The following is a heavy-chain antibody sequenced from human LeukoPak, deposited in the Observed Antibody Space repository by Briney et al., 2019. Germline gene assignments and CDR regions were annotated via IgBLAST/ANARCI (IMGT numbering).Heavy chain of an antibody. CDR1: GGTFSSYV. CDR2: IIPIFGTA. Sequence: GASVKVSCKASGGTFSSYVISWVRQAPGQGLEWMGGIIPIFGTANYAQKFQGRVTITADKSTSTAYMELSSLRSEDTAVYYCASARYSGYDYDLEGGERPYYYYYMDVWGKGTTVTVSS. V-gene: IGHV1-69*06. CDR3: ASARYSGYDYDLEGGERPYYYYYMDV. J-gene: IGHJ6*03. D-gene: IGHD5-12*01.